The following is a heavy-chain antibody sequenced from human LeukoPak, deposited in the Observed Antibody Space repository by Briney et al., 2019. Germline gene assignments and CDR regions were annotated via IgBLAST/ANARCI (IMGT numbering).Heavy chain of an antibody. CDR2: ISSSSSYI. CDR1: GFTFSSYS. J-gene: IGHJ4*02. CDR3: ARDVSEYPYPEVTLDY. D-gene: IGHD2-15*01. Sequence: GGSLRLSCAASGFTFSSYSMNWVRQAPGKGLEWVSSISSSSSYIYYADSVKGRFTISRDNSKNTLYLQMNSLRAEDTAVYYCARDVSEYPYPEVTLDYWGQGTLVTVSS. V-gene: IGHV3-21*01.